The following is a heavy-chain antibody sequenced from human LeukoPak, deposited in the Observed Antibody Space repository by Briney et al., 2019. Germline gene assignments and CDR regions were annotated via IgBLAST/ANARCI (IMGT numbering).Heavy chain of an antibody. J-gene: IGHJ5*02. CDR3: ARDDYGNWFDP. Sequence: SETLSLTRTVSGGSISSGGYYWSWIRQHPGKGLEWIGYVYYSGGTYYNPSLKSRVTISIDTSRNQFSLKLSSVTAADTAIYYCARDDYGNWFDPWGQGTLVIVSS. CDR2: VYYSGGT. D-gene: IGHD4-17*01. V-gene: IGHV4-31*03. CDR1: GGSISSGGYY.